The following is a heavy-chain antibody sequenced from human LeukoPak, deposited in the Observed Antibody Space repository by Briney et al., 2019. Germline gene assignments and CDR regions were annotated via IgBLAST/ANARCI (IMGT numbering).Heavy chain of an antibody. CDR3: ASKEMATEMPLRGFDP. D-gene: IGHD5-24*01. J-gene: IGHJ5*02. Sequence: GGSLRLSCAASGFTFSSYGVHWVRQAPGKGLEWVAVISYDGSNKYYADSVKGRFTISRDNSKNTLYLQMNSLRAEDTAVYYCASKEMATEMPLRGFDPWGQGTLVTVSS. CDR1: GFTFSSYG. CDR2: ISYDGSNK. V-gene: IGHV3-30*03.